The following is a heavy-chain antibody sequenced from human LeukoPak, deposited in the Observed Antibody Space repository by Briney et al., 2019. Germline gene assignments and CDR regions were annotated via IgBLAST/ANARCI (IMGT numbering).Heavy chain of an antibody. D-gene: IGHD3-22*01. CDR1: GFTFGDYA. CDR2: IRSKAYGGTT. CDR3: TSYYDSSGYPGDY. Sequence: GGYLRLYCTASGFTFGDYAMSWLRQAPGQGLEWVGFIRSKAYGGTTEYAASVKSRFTISRDHSKCIAYLQMNSLKTEDTAVYYCTSYYDSSGYPGDYGGQGTLVTVSS. V-gene: IGHV3-49*03. J-gene: IGHJ4*02.